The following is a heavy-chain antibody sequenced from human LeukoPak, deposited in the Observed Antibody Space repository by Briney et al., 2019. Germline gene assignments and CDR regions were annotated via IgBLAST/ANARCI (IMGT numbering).Heavy chain of an antibody. CDR2: FSDTGDST. D-gene: IGHD2-15*01. Sequence: PGGSLRLSCAASGFTLSNHPMYWVRQAPGKGLEWVSSFSDTGDSTHYADSVKGRFTISRDSARSALYLQMNSLRAEDTAVYYCAKGDCSSGSCYFDYWGQGSQVTVSS. CDR3: AKGDCSSGSCYFDY. CDR1: GFTLSNHP. J-gene: IGHJ4*02. V-gene: IGHV3-23*01.